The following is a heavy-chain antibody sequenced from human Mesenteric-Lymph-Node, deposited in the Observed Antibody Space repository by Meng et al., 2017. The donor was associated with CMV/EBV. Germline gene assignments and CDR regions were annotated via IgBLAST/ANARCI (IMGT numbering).Heavy chain of an antibody. CDR3: AGGIAAAGSRWFDP. Sequence: QVQLVQSGAVGKKPGSSLKVSCKASGGTFSSYTSSGVRQAPGQGLEWMGRIIPILGIANYAQKFQGRVTITADKSTSTAYMELSSLKSEDTAVYYCAGGIAAAGSRWFDPWGQGTLVTVSS. CDR2: IIPILGIA. D-gene: IGHD6-13*01. CDR1: GGTFSSYT. V-gene: IGHV1-69*02. J-gene: IGHJ5*02.